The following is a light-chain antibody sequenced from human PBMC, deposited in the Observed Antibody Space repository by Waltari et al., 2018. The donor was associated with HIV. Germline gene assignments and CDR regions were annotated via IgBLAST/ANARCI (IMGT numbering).Light chain of an antibody. CDR3: QSYDSSLSGSRV. V-gene: IGLV1-40*01. J-gene: IGLJ3*02. CDR2: NNN. CDR1: SSNLGAGYD. Sequence: HSVLTQPPSVSGALGQRVTISCTGSSSNLGAGYDVHWYQQLPGTAPKLLIYNNNSRPSGVPDRFSGYKSGTSASRAITGLQAEDEADYHCQSYDSSLSGSRVFGGGTKLTVL.